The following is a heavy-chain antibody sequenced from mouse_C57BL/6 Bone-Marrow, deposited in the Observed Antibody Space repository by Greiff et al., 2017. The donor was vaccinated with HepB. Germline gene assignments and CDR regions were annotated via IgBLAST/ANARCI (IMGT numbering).Heavy chain of an antibody. CDR1: GFSLTSYG. V-gene: IGHV2-6*01. Sequence: VQLQESGPGLVAPSQSLSITCTVSGFSLTSYGVDWVRQSPGKGLEWLGVIWGVGSTNYNSALKSRLSISKDNTKSQVFLKMNRLQTDDSAMYYCASNYGDAMDYWGRGTSVTVSA. CDR3: ASNYGDAMDY. J-gene: IGHJ4*01. CDR2: IWGVGST. D-gene: IGHD1-1*01.